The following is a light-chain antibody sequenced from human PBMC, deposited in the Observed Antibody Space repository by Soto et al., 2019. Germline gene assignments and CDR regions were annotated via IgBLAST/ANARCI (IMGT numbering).Light chain of an antibody. CDR1: QSVSSSY. CDR2: GAS. J-gene: IGKJ4*01. CDR3: QHSNNWIAS. Sequence: EIVLTQSPGTLSLSPGERATLSCRASQSVSSSYLAWYQQKPGQAPRLLIYGASTRATGIPVRFSGSGSGTEFTLTIGSLQSEDFAVYYCQHSNNWIASFGGGTKVDIK. V-gene: IGKV3-15*01.